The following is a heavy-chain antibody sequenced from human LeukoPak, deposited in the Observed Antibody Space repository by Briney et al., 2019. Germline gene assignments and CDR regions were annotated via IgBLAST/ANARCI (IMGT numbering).Heavy chain of an antibody. CDR3: AREGQQLVPPFDY. CDR2: IYVSGST. Sequence: PSETLSLTCTVSGSISSGSYYWSWIRQPAGKGLEWIGRIYVSGSTNYNPSLESRVTISVDTSKNQFSLQLTSLTAADTAVYYCAREGQQLVPPFDYWCQGTLVTVSS. CDR1: GSISSGSYY. J-gene: IGHJ4*02. D-gene: IGHD6-6*01. V-gene: IGHV4-61*02.